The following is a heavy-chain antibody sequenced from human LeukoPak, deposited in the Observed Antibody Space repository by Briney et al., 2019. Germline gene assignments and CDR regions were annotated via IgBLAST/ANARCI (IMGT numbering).Heavy chain of an antibody. CDR2: TYYRSKWYN. CDR3: ARKVRDGYTDYYYMDV. V-gene: IGHV6-1*01. D-gene: IGHD5-24*01. J-gene: IGHJ6*03. Sequence: SQTLSLTCAISGDSVSSNSAAWNWIRQSPSRGLEWLGRTYYRSKWYNDYAVSVKGRITINPDTSKNQFSLQLNSVTPEDTAVYYCARKVRDGYTDYYYMDVWGKGTTVTVSS. CDR1: GDSVSSNSAA.